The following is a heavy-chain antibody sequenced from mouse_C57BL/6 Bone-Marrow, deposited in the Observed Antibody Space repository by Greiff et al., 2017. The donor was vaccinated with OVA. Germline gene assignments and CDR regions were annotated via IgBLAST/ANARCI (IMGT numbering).Heavy chain of an antibody. Sequence: EVKLMESGGDLVKPGGSLKLSCAASGFTFSSYGMSWVRQTPDKRLEWVATISSGGSYTYYPDSVKGRFTISRDNAKNNLYLQMSSLKSEDTAMYYCARPQTAQATFWFAYWGQGTLVTVSA. CDR3: ARPQTAQATFWFAY. CDR2: ISSGGSYT. V-gene: IGHV5-6*01. CDR1: GFTFSSYG. J-gene: IGHJ3*01. D-gene: IGHD3-2*02.